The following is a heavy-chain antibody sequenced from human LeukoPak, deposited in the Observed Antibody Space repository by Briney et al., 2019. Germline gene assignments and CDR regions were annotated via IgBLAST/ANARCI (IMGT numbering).Heavy chain of an antibody. V-gene: IGHV3-74*01. D-gene: IGHD3-10*01. Sequence: GGSLRLSCAASGFTFSDYWMHWVRQAPGKGLVWVSRISSDGSRVTYADSVKGRFTISRDNAKNTLYLQMNSLRAEDTAVYYCARDQYYGSGTYYNSSKGYFDYWGQGTLVTVSS. J-gene: IGHJ4*02. CDR2: ISSDGSRV. CDR3: ARDQYYGSGTYYNSSKGYFDY. CDR1: GFTFSDYW.